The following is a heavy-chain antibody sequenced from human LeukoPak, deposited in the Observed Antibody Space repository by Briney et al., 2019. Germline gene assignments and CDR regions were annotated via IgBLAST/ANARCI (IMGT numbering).Heavy chain of an antibody. CDR3: ARDYRIEGVTGYYYYGMDV. CDR1: GSTVSSNY. V-gene: IGHV3-53*01. J-gene: IGHJ6*02. CDR2: LYTGGST. D-gene: IGHD1-26*01. Sequence: PGGSLRLSCAVSGSTVSSNYMSCVRQAPGRGLEWVSVLYTGGSTYYADSVKGRFTISRDDSKNTLYLQMNSLRTQDTAVYYCARDYRIEGVTGYYYYGMDVWGQGTTVTVSS.